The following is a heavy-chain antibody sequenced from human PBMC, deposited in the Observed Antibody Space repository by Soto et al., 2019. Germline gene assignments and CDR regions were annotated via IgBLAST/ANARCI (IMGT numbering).Heavy chain of an antibody. Sequence: QVQLVESGGGVVQPGRSLRLSCAASGFTFSSYGMHWVRQAPGKGLEWVAVIWYDGSNKYFADSVKGRFTISRDNSKNTLYLQMSSLRADDTAVYYCARDVLIVSVAGTVGIDYWGQGTLVTVSS. V-gene: IGHV3-33*01. J-gene: IGHJ4*02. CDR3: ARDVLIVSVAGTVGIDY. CDR2: IWYDGSNK. CDR1: GFTFSSYG. D-gene: IGHD6-19*01.